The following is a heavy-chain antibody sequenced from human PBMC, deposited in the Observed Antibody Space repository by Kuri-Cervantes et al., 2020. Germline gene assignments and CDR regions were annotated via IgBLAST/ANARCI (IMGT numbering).Heavy chain of an antibody. CDR1: GYTFTSYY. V-gene: IGHV1-2*04. CDR3: AREGVYCSSTSCYGDGYYYYYYMDV. Sequence: ASVKVSCKASGYTFTSYYMHRVRQAPGQGLEWMGWINPNSGGTNYAQKFQGWVTMTRDTSISTAYMELSRLRSDDTAVYYCAREGVYCSSTSCYGDGYYYYYYMDVWGKGTTVTVSS. D-gene: IGHD2-2*01. CDR2: INPNSGGT. J-gene: IGHJ6*03.